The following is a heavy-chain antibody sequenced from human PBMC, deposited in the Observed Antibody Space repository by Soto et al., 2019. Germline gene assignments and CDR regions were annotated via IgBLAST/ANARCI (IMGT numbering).Heavy chain of an antibody. J-gene: IGHJ5*02. Sequence: PRGSLLLSCVSSVFTFSIYAMSWVRQAPGKGLEWVSAISGSGGSTYYADSVKGRFTISRDNSKNTLYLQMNSLRAEDTAVYYCAKSVAEAGDWFDPWGQGTMVTVSS. V-gene: IGHV3-23*01. D-gene: IGHD6-13*01. CDR2: ISGSGGST. CDR3: AKSVAEAGDWFDP. CDR1: VFTFSIYA.